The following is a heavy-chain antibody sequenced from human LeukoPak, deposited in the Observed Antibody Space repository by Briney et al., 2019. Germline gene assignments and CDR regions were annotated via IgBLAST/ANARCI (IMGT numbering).Heavy chain of an antibody. D-gene: IGHD5-24*01. V-gene: IGHV3-74*01. CDR2: INSDGSSR. Sequence: GGSLRLSCAAAGFTFSSNWMHWVRQAPGKGLVWVSRINSDGSSRSYADSVKGRFTISRDNTKNTLYLQMDSLRAEDTAVYYCTRPQHGYNSFDYWGQGTLVTVSS. CDR3: TRPQHGYNSFDY. CDR1: GFTFSSNW. J-gene: IGHJ4*02.